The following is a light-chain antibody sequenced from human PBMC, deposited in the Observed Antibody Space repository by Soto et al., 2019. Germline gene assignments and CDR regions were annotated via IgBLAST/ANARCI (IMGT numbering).Light chain of an antibody. Sequence: EIVLTQSPATLSLSPWERATLSCRASPSVPNYLAWYQQKPGQAPRLLIYGAFNRATGIPARFSGSGSGADFTLTISSLEPEDFAVYYCQQRSNWPPGFGQGTRLEIK. CDR3: QQRSNWPPG. V-gene: IGKV3-11*01. J-gene: IGKJ5*01. CDR2: GAF. CDR1: PSVPNY.